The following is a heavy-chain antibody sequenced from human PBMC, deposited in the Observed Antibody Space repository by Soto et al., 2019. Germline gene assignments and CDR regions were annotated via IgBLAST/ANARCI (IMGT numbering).Heavy chain of an antibody. Sequence: EVQLVESGGGLIQPGGSLRLSCAASGFTVSSNYMSWVRQAPGKGLEWVSVIYSGGSTYYADSVKGRFTISRDNSKNTLYLQMNSLRAEDTAVYYCAREAVTTTGDGDYYYYGMDVWGQGTKVTVSS. J-gene: IGHJ6*02. D-gene: IGHD4-17*01. CDR3: AREAVTTTGDGDYYYYGMDV. CDR2: IYSGGST. V-gene: IGHV3-53*01. CDR1: GFTVSSNY.